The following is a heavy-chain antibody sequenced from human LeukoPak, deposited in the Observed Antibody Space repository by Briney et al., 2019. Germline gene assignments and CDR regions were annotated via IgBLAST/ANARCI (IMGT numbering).Heavy chain of an antibody. CDR3: AFSPYYYGSTNFYS. Sequence: SETLSLTCTVSGYSVSRGYYWAWIRQPPGRGLEWIGTSYHTGNTYYNPSLKSRVTTAVDKSKNQFSLRLTSVTAADTAVYYCAFSPYYYGSTNFYSWGQGTLVTVSS. CDR2: SYHTGNT. D-gene: IGHD3-22*01. CDR1: GYSVSRGYY. V-gene: IGHV4-38-2*02. J-gene: IGHJ5*01.